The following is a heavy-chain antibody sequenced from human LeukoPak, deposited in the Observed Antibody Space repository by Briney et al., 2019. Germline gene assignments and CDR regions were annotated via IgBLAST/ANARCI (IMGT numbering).Heavy chain of an antibody. D-gene: IGHD2-21*01. CDR2: IYSGGST. CDR1: GFTVSSNY. V-gene: IGHV3-53*04. CDR3: ASDIPQSYYYGMDV. Sequence: GSLRLSCAASGFTVSSNYMSWVRQAPGKGLEWVSVIYSGGSTYYADSVKGRFTISRHNTKNTLYLQMNSLRAEDTAVYYCASDIPQSYYYGMDVWGQGTTVTVSS. J-gene: IGHJ6*02.